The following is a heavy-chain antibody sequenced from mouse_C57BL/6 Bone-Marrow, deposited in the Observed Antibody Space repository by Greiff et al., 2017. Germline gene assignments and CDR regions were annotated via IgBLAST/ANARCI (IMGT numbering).Heavy chain of an antibody. J-gene: IGHJ3*01. CDR2: ISYDGSN. Sequence: EVKLQESGPGLVKPSQSLSLTCSVTGYSITSGYYWNWIRQFPGNKLEWMGYISYDGSNNYNPSLKNRISITRDTSKNQLFLKLNSVTTEDTATYYCARDQAYWGQGTLVTVSA. V-gene: IGHV3-6*01. CDR3: ARDQAY. CDR1: GYSITSGYY.